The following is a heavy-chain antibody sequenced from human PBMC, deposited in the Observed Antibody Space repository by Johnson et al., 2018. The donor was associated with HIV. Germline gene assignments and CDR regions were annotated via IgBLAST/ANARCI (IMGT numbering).Heavy chain of an antibody. CDR2: IYSDDST. Sequence: EVQLVESGGGLAQPGGSLRLSCAASGITVSSNYMSWVRQAPGKGLEWVSVIYSDDSTYYADSVKGRFTISRDNSKNTLFLQMNSLRAEDTAVYYCARSRDYGPARSAFDIWGQGTMVTVSS. CDR3: ARSRDYGPARSAFDI. J-gene: IGHJ3*02. CDR1: GITVSSNY. D-gene: IGHD4-17*01. V-gene: IGHV3-66*02.